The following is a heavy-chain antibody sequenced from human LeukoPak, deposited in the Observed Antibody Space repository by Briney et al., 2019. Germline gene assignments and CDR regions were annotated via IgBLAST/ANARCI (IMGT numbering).Heavy chain of an antibody. J-gene: IGHJ4*02. CDR3: ARDDDTSGHFSYFGF. Sequence: GRSLRLSCVAPGITFSGYGMHWVRQAPGKGLEWVAGMSSDGSINLYTDSVKGRFTISRDNSKNTLYLQMNSLRVEDTAVYSCARDDDTSGHFSYFGFWGQGTLVTVSS. V-gene: IGHV3-30*03. CDR1: GITFSGYG. CDR2: MSSDGSIN. D-gene: IGHD3-22*01.